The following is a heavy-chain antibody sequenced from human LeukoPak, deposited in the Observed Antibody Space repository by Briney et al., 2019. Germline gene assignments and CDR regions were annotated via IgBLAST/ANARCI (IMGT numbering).Heavy chain of an antibody. CDR1: GGSFSGYY. J-gene: IGHJ2*01. D-gene: IGHD4-17*01. CDR3: ARRPKDHGDYERYFDL. V-gene: IGHV4-34*01. CDR2: ISHSGST. Sequence: SETLSLTCAVYGGSFSGYYWSWIRQPPGKGLEWIGEISHSGSTNYNPSLKSRVTISVDTSKNQFSLKLSSVTAADTAVYYCARRPKDHGDYERYFDLWGRGTLVTVSS.